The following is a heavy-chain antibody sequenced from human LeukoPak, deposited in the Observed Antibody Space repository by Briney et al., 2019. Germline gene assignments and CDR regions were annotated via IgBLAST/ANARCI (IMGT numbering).Heavy chain of an antibody. Sequence: GGSLRLSCAASGFTFSSYGMHWVRQAPGKGLEWVAVIWYDGSNKYYADSVKGRFTISRDNSKNTLYLQMNSLRAEDTAVYYCARESGYSSGWFSYYCYGMDVWGQGTTVTVSS. CDR2: IWYDGSNK. CDR3: ARESGYSSGWFSYYCYGMDV. J-gene: IGHJ6*02. CDR1: GFTFSSYG. D-gene: IGHD6-19*01. V-gene: IGHV3-33*01.